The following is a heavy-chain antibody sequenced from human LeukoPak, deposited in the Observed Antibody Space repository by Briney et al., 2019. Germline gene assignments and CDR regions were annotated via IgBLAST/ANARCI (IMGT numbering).Heavy chain of an antibody. CDR2: INHSGST. J-gene: IGHJ4*02. CDR1: GYSISSGYY. Sequence: SETLSLTCTVSGYSISSGYYWGWIRQPPGKGLEWIGEINHSGSTNYNPSLKSRVTISVDTSKNQFSLKLSSVTAADTAVYYCARETYYYDSSGYYYADYWGQGTLVTVSS. D-gene: IGHD3-22*01. V-gene: IGHV4-38-2*02. CDR3: ARETYYYDSSGYYYADY.